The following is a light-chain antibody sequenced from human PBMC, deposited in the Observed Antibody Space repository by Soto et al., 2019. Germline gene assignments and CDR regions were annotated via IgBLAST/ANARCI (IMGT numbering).Light chain of an antibody. V-gene: IGKV1-27*01. CDR3: QKYNSAPPT. J-gene: IGKJ4*01. CDR1: RGISNY. Sequence: DIQMTQSPSSRSASVGDRVSITCRASRGISNYLAWYQQKPGKVPKLLIYAASTLQSGVPSRFSGSGSGTDFTLTISSLQPEDVATYYCQKYNSAPPTFGGGTKVEIK. CDR2: AAS.